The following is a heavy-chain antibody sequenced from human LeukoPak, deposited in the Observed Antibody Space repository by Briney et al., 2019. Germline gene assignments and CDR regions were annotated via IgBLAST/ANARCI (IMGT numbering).Heavy chain of an antibody. V-gene: IGHV4-4*02. J-gene: IGHJ4*02. CDR1: GDSISSKNW. CDR2: IYHGGNT. Sequence: PSGTLSLTCAVSGDSISSKNWWNWVRQPPGKGLEWIGEIYHGGNTNYNPSLKSRVTISVDKSKNQFSLILSSVTAADPAVYYCARDRESSKSWSFDYWGQGTLSPSPQ. CDR3: ARDRESSKSWSFDY. D-gene: IGHD3-10*01.